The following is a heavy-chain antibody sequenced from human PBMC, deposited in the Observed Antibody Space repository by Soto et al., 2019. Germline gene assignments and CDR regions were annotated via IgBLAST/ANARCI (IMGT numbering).Heavy chain of an antibody. D-gene: IGHD6-19*01. CDR1: GFTVSDS. J-gene: IGHJ4*02. CDR2: IHSDGST. Sequence: GSLRLSCSVAGFTVSDSMSWVRQAPGKGLECVSFIHSDGSTHYTDSVRGRFTISGDNSKNTLYLQMDRLRVDGTAVYFCARDASGPFDYWGQGTLVTVSS. CDR3: ARDASGPFDY. V-gene: IGHV3-53*01.